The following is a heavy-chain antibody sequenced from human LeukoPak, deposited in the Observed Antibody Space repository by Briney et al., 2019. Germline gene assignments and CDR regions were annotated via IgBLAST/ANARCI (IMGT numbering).Heavy chain of an antibody. J-gene: IGHJ4*02. CDR3: AREGYSYGYPPNDY. V-gene: IGHV1-2*02. D-gene: IGHD5-18*01. CDR1: GYTFTGYY. CDR2: INPNGGGT. Sequence: ASVKVSCKASGYTFTGYYMHWVRQAPGQGLEWMGWINPNGGGTNYAQKFQGRVTMTRDTSISTAYMELSRLRSDDTAVYYCAREGYSYGYPPNDYWGQGTLVTVSS.